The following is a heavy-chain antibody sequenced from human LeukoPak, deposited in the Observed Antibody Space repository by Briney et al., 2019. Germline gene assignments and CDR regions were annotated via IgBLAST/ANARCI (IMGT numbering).Heavy chain of an antibody. D-gene: IGHD5-18*01. CDR1: GGTFSSYA. Sequence: ASVKVSCKASGGTFSSYAISWVRQAPGQGLEWMGGIIPIFGTANYAQKFQGRVTITTDESTSTAYMELSSLRSEDTAVYYCARGSSKRGYSYGPSGYYYMDVWGKGTTVTVSS. V-gene: IGHV1-69*05. CDR3: ARGSSKRGYSYGPSGYYYMDV. J-gene: IGHJ6*03. CDR2: IIPIFGTA.